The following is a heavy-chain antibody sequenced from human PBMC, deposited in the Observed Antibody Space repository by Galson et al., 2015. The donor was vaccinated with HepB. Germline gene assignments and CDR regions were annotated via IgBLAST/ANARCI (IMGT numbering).Heavy chain of an antibody. CDR1: GYTFTGYG. V-gene: IGHV1-18*04. Sequence: SVKVSCKASGYTFTGYGISWVRQAPGQGLEWMGWISAYNGNTNHAQKLQGRVTMTTDTSTSTAYMELRSLRSDDTAVYYCARSLAYCGGDCYPGDAFDIWGQGTMVTVSS. D-gene: IGHD2-21*02. J-gene: IGHJ3*02. CDR3: ARSLAYCGGDCYPGDAFDI. CDR2: ISAYNGNT.